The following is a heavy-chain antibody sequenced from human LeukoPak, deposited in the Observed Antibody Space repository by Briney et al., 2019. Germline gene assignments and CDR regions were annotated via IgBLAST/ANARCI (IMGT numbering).Heavy chain of an antibody. V-gene: IGHV3-23*01. CDR1: GFTFSSYA. D-gene: IGHD4-17*01. J-gene: IGHJ4*02. CDR3: ARGGLRSTTGDY. CDR2: ISGSIGST. Sequence: PGGSLRLSCAASGFTFSSYAMSWVRQAPGKGLEWVSAISGSIGSTYYADSVKGRFTISRDNAKNSLYLQMNSLRAEDTAVYYCARGGLRSTTGDYWGQGTLVTVSS.